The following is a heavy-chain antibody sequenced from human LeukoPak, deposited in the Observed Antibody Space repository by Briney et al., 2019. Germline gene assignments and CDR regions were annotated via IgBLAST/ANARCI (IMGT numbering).Heavy chain of an antibody. CDR1: GYNFTSYA. V-gene: IGHV7-4-1*02. CDR2: INTNTGNP. D-gene: IGHD6-25*01. CDR3: ARGSGPEAFDI. J-gene: IGHJ3*02. Sequence: ASVKVSCKASGYNFTSYAINWVRQAPGQGLEWMGWINTNTGNPTYAQGFTGRFVFSLDTSVSTAYLQITSLKAEDTAVYYCARGSGPEAFDIWGQGTMVTVSS.